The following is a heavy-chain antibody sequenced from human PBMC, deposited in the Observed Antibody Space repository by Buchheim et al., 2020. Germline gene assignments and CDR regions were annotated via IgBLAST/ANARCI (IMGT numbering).Heavy chain of an antibody. Sequence: QVQLVESGGGVVQPGRSLRLSCAASGFTFSSYAMHWVRQAPGKGLEWVAVISYDGSNKHYADSVKGRFTISRDNSKNTLYLQMNSLRAEDTAVYYCARAVTRKDYFDYWGQGTL. CDR3: ARAVTRKDYFDY. CDR1: GFTFSSYA. J-gene: IGHJ4*02. V-gene: IGHV3-30*04. D-gene: IGHD2-21*02. CDR2: ISYDGSNK.